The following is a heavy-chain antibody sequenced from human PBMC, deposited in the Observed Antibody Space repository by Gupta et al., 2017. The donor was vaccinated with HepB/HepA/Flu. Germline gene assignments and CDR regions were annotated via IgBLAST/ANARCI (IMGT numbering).Heavy chain of an antibody. J-gene: IGHJ4*02. CDR2: IYYSGST. Sequence: QLQLQESGPGLVKPSETLSLTCTVSGGSISSSSYYWGWIRQPPGKGLEWIGSIYYSGSTYYNPSLKSRVTISVDTSKNQFSLKLSSVTAADTAVYYCARRVGPGNYVLDNWGQGTLVTVSS. CDR1: GGSISSSSYY. V-gene: IGHV4-39*01. D-gene: IGHD4-11*01. CDR3: ARRVGPGNYVLDN.